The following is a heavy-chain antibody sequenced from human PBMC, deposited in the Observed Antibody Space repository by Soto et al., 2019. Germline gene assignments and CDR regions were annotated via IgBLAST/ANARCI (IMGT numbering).Heavy chain of an antibody. D-gene: IGHD2-15*01. CDR3: AREGAHYTPLDH. Sequence: ASVKVSCKASGYTFTDYAIHWVRQAPGQGLEWMGWINVGNGNTGYSRKFQGRVTNARDMSASPAYIEVTSLTSEDTAIYYCAREGAHYTPLDHWGQGTLVTVSS. CDR2: INVGNGNT. V-gene: IGHV1-3*01. J-gene: IGHJ4*02. CDR1: GYTFTDYA.